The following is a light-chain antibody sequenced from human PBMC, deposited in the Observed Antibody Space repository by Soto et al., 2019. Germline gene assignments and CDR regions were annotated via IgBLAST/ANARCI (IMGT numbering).Light chain of an antibody. Sequence: EIVLTQSPGILSLSPGERATLSCRASQTITGSYLAWYQQKPGQAPRLLIYGASIRATGIPDRFSGRGSGTDFTLTISRLEPEDFAVYYCQQYGSSPRTFGQGTKVEIK. CDR2: GAS. V-gene: IGKV3-20*01. J-gene: IGKJ1*01. CDR1: QTITGSY. CDR3: QQYGSSPRT.